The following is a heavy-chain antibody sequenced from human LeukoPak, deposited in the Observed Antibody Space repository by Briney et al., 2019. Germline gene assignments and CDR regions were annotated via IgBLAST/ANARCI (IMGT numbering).Heavy chain of an antibody. CDR2: IRYDGSNK. CDR1: GFSFSDYY. J-gene: IGHJ4*02. V-gene: IGHV3-30*02. CDR3: IGEEGDILSFDY. D-gene: IGHD3-9*01. Sequence: GGSLRLSCAASGFSFSDYYMSWIRQAPGKGLEWVAFIRYDGSNKYYADSVKGRFTISRDNSKNTLYLQMNSLRAEDTAVYYCIGEEGDILSFDYWGQGTLVTVSS.